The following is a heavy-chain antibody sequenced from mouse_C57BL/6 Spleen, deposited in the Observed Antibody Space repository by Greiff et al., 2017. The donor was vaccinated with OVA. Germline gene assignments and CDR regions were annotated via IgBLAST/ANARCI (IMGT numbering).Heavy chain of an antibody. J-gene: IGHJ4*01. CDR2: IDPSDSYT. D-gene: IGHD2-10*01. CDR3: ARAYKRGAKDY. Sequence: QVQLQQPGAELVKPGASVKLSCKASGYTFTSYWMQWVKQRPGQGLEWIGEIDPSDSYTNYNQTFKGKATFTVDKSSSTPYMQISSLTSPDSAVYYWARAYKRGAKDYWGQGTSVTVSS. V-gene: IGHV1-50*01. CDR1: GYTFTSYW.